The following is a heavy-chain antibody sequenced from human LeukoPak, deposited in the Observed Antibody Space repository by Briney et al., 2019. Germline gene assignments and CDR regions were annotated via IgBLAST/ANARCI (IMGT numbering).Heavy chain of an antibody. D-gene: IGHD4-17*01. V-gene: IGHV3-9*01. CDR1: GFTFDDYA. Sequence: PGGSLRLSCAASGFTFDDYAMHWVRQAPGKGLEWVSGISWNSGSIGYADSVKGRFTISRDNAKNSLYLQMNSLRAEDTALYYCAKDPGDYGDYYFDYWGQGTLVTVSS. J-gene: IGHJ4*02. CDR2: ISWNSGSI. CDR3: AKDPGDYGDYYFDY.